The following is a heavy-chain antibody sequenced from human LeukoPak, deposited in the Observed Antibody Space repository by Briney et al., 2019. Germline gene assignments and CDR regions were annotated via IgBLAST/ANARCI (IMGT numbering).Heavy chain of an antibody. Sequence: PGGSLRLSCAASLFTLRRNYMSWVRQALGKGLEWVSVIYGGGSTSYADSVKGRFIISRNNSQNTLYLQMQSLRADDMAVYYCARDRSDGNYYMVVWGKGTTVIVSS. V-gene: IGHV3-53*01. CDR3: ARDRSDGNYYMVV. CDR2: IYGGGST. D-gene: IGHD5-24*01. CDR1: LFTLRRNY. J-gene: IGHJ6*03.